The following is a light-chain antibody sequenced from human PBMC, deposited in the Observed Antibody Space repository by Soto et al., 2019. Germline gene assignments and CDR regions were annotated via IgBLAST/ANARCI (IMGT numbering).Light chain of an antibody. CDR2: QDS. CDR3: QAWDSSTVV. V-gene: IGLV3-1*01. Sequence: SSELTQPPSVSVSPGQTASITCSGDKLGDKYACWYQQKPGQSPVLVIYQDSKRPSGIPERFSGYNSGNTATLTISGTQAMDEADYYCQAWDSSTVVFGGGTKVTVL. CDR1: KLGDKY. J-gene: IGLJ2*01.